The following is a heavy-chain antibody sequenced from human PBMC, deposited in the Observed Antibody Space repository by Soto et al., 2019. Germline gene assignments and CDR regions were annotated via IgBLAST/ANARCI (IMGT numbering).Heavy chain of an antibody. CDR3: ARVRYYDSSGYPPLFDY. CDR2: IYYSGST. Sequence: PSEPLSLTCTVSGGSITSVGYYWSWIRQHPGKGLEWIGYIYYSGSTYYNPSLKSRVTISVDTSKNQFSLKLSSVTAADTAVYYCARVRYYDSSGYPPLFDYWGQGTLVTVSS. J-gene: IGHJ4*02. CDR1: GGSITSVGYY. V-gene: IGHV4-31*03. D-gene: IGHD3-22*01.